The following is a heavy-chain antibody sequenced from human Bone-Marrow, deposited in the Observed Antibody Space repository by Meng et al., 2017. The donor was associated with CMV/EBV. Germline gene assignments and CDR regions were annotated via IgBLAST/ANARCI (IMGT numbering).Heavy chain of an antibody. CDR2: ISAYNGNT. J-gene: IGHJ6*02. D-gene: IGHD2-2*01. CDR3: ARGGGGYQLLLYNDYYGMDV. Sequence: ASVKVSCKASGYTFTSYYMHWVRQAPGQGLEWMGWISAYNGNTNYAQKFQGRVTITADKSTSTAYMELSSLRSEDTAVYYCARGGGGYQLLLYNDYYGMDVWGQGTTVTVSS. CDR1: GYTFTSYY. V-gene: IGHV1-18*04.